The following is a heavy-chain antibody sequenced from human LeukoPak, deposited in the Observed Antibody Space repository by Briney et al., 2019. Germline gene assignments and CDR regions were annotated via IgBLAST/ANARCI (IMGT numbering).Heavy chain of an antibody. CDR3: ARSYDILTGQTGDAFDI. CDR1: GYTFTSYG. J-gene: IGHJ3*02. V-gene: IGHV1-18*01. D-gene: IGHD3-9*01. Sequence: ASVKVSCKASGYTFTSYGISWVRQAPGQGLEWMGWISAYNGNTNYAQKLQGRVTMTTDTSTSTTYMELRSLRSDDTAVYYCARSYDILTGQTGDAFDIWGQGTMVTVSS. CDR2: ISAYNGNT.